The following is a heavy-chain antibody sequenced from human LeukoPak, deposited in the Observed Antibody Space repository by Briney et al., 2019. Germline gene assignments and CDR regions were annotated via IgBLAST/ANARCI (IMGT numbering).Heavy chain of an antibody. D-gene: IGHD2-2*01. CDR1: GYTFTGYY. J-gene: IGHJ4*02. CDR3: ARGGYCSSTSCFDY. CDR2: INPNSGNT. V-gene: IGHV1-8*02. Sequence: GASVKVSCKASGYTFTGYYMHWVRQAPGQGLEWMGWINPNSGNTGYAQKFQGRVTMTRNTSISTAYMELSSLRSEDTAVYYCARGGYCSSTSCFDYWGQGTLVTVSS.